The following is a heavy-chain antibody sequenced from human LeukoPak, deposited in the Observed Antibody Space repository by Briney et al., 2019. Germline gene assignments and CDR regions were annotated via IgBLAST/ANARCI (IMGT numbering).Heavy chain of an antibody. CDR2: IYYSGST. CDR3: ASHYYDSSGYSNWFDP. Sequence: PSETLSLTCTVSGGSISSYYWSWIRQPPGKGLEWIGYIYYSGSTNYNPSLKSRVTISVDTSKNQFSLKLSSVTAADTAVYYCASHYYDSSGYSNWFDPWGQGTLVTVSS. D-gene: IGHD3-22*01. V-gene: IGHV4-59*01. J-gene: IGHJ5*02. CDR1: GGSISSYY.